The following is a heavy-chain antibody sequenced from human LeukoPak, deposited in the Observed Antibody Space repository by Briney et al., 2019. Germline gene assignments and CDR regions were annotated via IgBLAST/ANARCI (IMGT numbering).Heavy chain of an antibody. J-gene: IGHJ5*02. Sequence: GRSLRLSCAASGFTFSSYGMHWVRQAPGKGLEWVAVIWYDGSNKYYADSVKGRFTISRDNSKNTLYLQMNSLRAEDTAVYYCARGAVAVSWFDPWGQGTLVTVSS. CDR2: IWYDGSNK. D-gene: IGHD6-19*01. CDR3: ARGAVAVSWFDP. V-gene: IGHV3-33*01. CDR1: GFTFSSYG.